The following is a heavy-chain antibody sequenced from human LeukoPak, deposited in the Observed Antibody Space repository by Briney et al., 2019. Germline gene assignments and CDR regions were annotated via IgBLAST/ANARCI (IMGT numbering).Heavy chain of an antibody. CDR2: ISGSGGST. D-gene: IGHD4-11*01. J-gene: IGHJ4*02. Sequence: GGSLRLSCAASGFTFSSYGMSWVRQAPGKGLEWVSAISGSGGSTYYAGSVKGRFTISRDNSKNTLYLQMNSLRAEDTAVYYCAKDRDLPKVAGSPVKPDDYWGQGTLVTVSS. V-gene: IGHV3-23*01. CDR3: AKDRDLPKVAGSPVKPDDY. CDR1: GFTFSSYG.